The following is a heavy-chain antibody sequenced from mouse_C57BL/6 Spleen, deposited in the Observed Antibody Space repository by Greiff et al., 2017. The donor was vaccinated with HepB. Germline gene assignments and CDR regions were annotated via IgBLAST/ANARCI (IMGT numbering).Heavy chain of an antibody. CDR1: GFSFNTYA. V-gene: IGHV10-1*01. J-gene: IGHJ2*01. CDR3: VSQGGRGLYFDY. CDR2: IRSKSNNYAT. Sequence: EVKLVESGGGLVQPKGSLKLSCAASGFSFNTYAMNWVRQAPGKGLEWVARIRSKSNNYATYSADSVKARFTISRDDSESMLYLQMNNLKTEGTARYYCVSQGGRGLYFDYWGQGTTLTVSS.